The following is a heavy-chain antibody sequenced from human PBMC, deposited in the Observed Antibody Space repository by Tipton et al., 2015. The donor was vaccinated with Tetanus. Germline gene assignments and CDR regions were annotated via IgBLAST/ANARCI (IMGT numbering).Heavy chain of an antibody. D-gene: IGHD5-24*01. CDR3: AKASKMATNWYHFDY. CDR1: GGSFSTYV. V-gene: IGHV1-69*01. CDR2: IIPIFGST. J-gene: IGHJ4*02. Sequence: QLVQSGAEVKKPGSSVKVSCKVSGGSFSTYVISWVRQAPGQGFEWMGGIIPIFGSTKYAQKFQGRVTITADQSTNTVYMDVSTLQSEDTAVYFCAKASKMATNWYHFDYWGQGTLVTVSS.